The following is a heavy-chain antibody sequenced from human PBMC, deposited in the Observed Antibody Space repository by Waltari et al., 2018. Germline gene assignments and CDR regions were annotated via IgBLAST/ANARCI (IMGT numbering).Heavy chain of an antibody. V-gene: IGHV3-23*04. CDR1: GFTFSSYA. CDR3: AKDPEERYFDWLLDNWFDP. CDR2: ISGSGGST. Sequence: EVQLVESGGGLVQPGGSLRLSCAASGFTFSSYAMSWVRQAPGKGLEWVSAISGSGGSTYYADSVKGRFTISRDNSKNTLYLQMNSLRAEDTAVYYCAKDPEERYFDWLLDNWFDPWGQGTLVTVSS. J-gene: IGHJ5*02. D-gene: IGHD3-9*01.